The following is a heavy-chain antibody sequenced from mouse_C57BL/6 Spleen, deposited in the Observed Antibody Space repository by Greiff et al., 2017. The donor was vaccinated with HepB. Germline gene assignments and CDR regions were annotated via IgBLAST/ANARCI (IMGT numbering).Heavy chain of an antibody. V-gene: IGHV3-6*01. CDR2: ISYDGSN. J-gene: IGHJ2*01. CDR3: AIGRGGPFDY. Sequence: EVQLQQSGPGLVKPSQSLSLTCSVTGYSITSGYYWNWIRQFPGNKLEWMGYISYDGSNNYNPSLKNRISITLDTSNNQFFLKLNSVTTEDTATYYCAIGRGGPFDYWGQGTTLTVSS. CDR1: GYSITSGYY.